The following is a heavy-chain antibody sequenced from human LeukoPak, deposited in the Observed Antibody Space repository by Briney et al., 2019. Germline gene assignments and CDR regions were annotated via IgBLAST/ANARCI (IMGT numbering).Heavy chain of an antibody. CDR3: ARTSLWVGATLNWFDP. D-gene: IGHD1-26*01. V-gene: IGHV4-38-2*02. CDR1: GYSISSGYY. J-gene: IGHJ5*02. CDR2: IYHSGST. Sequence: SETLSLTCTVSGYSISSGYYWGWIRQPPGKGLGWIGSIYHSGSTYYNPSLKSRVTISVDTSKNQFSLKLSSVTAADTAVYYCARTSLWVGATLNWFDPWGQGTLVTVSS.